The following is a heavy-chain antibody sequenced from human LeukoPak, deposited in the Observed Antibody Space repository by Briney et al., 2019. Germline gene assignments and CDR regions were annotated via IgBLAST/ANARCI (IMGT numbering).Heavy chain of an antibody. CDR3: ARAREAADHFQH. CDR1: GCTFTSYG. J-gene: IGHJ1*01. CDR2: ISAYNGNT. Sequence: ASVKVSCKASGCTFTSYGISWVRQAPGQGLEWMGWISAYNGNTNYAQKLQGRVTMTTDTSTSTAYMELRSLRSDDTAVYYCARAREAADHFQHWGQGTLVTVSS. D-gene: IGHD6-13*01. V-gene: IGHV1-18*01.